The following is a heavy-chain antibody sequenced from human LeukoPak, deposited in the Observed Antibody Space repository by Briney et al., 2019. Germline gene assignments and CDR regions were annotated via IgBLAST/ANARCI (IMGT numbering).Heavy chain of an antibody. CDR1: GGTLTSYA. V-gene: IGHV1-69*05. J-gene: IGHJ4*02. CDR2: IIPIFGTA. Sequence: ASVKVSCKASGGTLTSYAISWVRQAPGQGLEWMGRIIPIFGTANYAQKFQGRVTITTDESTSTAYMELSSLTSEDTAVYYCARQGDYYDSSGQRNYFDYWGQGTLVTVSS. D-gene: IGHD3-22*01. CDR3: ARQGDYYDSSGQRNYFDY.